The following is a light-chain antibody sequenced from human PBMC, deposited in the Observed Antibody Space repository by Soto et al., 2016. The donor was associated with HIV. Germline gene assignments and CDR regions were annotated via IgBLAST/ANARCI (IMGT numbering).Light chain of an antibody. J-gene: IGLJ2*01. CDR2: QDV. Sequence: SFDLTQPPSLSVSPRQTATITCSGQRLTDKYVSWHQQRPGQSPVTLIYQDVMRPSGIPERFSGTHSGNTATLTISEAQLIDEGDYYCQAWDFNTLVFGGGTTLTVL. CDR3: QAWDFNTLV. CDR1: RLTDKY. V-gene: IGLV3-1*01.